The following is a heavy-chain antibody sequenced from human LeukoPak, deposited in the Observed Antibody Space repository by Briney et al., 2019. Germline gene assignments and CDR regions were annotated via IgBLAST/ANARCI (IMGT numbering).Heavy chain of an antibody. CDR1: GGSISSSSYY. V-gene: IGHV4-39*01. CDR3: ARRSSGWDHFDY. J-gene: IGHJ4*02. CDR2: IYYSGST. Sequence: PSETLSLTRTVSGGSISSSSYYWGWIRQPPGKGLEWIGSIYYSGSTYYNPSLKSRVTISVDTSKNQFSLKLSSVTAADTAVYYCARRSSGWDHFDYWGQGTLVTVSS. D-gene: IGHD6-19*01.